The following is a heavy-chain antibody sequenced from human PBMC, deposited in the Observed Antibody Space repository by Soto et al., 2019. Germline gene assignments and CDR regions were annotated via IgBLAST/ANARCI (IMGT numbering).Heavy chain of an antibody. CDR2: IHYSGST. CDR3: ARLQAVAGTGDWFDP. V-gene: IGHV4-59*08. J-gene: IGHJ5*02. CDR1: GGSISPYY. Sequence: QVQLQESGPGLVKPSETLSLTCTVSGGSISPYYWSWIRQSPGKGLEWIGYIHYSGSTNYNPSLKSRVTFSVDTSKKQFSLKLRFVTAADTAVYYCARLQAVAGTGDWFDPWGQGTLVTVST. D-gene: IGHD6-19*01.